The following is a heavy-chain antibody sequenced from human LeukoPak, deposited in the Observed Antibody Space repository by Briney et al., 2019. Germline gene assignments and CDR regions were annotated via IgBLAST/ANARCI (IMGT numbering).Heavy chain of an antibody. Sequence: SETLSLTCGLCGVYFCGYYGSYLRPPPGKGVECSGEINRSGSTNYNPSLKSRVTISVDTSKNQFSLKLSSVTAADTAVYYCARVTISGWYVRRLDYWGKGTLVTVSS. CDR2: INRSGST. V-gene: IGHV4-34*01. D-gene: IGHD6-19*01. J-gene: IGHJ4*02. CDR1: GVYFCGYY. CDR3: ARVTISGWYVRRLDY.